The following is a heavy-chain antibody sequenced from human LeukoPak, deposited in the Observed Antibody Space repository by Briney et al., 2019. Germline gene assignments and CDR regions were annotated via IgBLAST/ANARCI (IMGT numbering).Heavy chain of an antibody. Sequence: GVSLRLSCAASGFTFSSYAMSWVRQAPGKGLEWVSAISGSGGSTYYADSMKGRFTISRDNSKNTLYLQMNSLRAEDTAVYYCAKFHYGSEYYDYFDYWGQGTLVTVSS. CDR1: GFTFSSYA. CDR2: ISGSGGST. V-gene: IGHV3-23*01. J-gene: IGHJ4*02. CDR3: AKFHYGSEYYDYFDY. D-gene: IGHD3-10*01.